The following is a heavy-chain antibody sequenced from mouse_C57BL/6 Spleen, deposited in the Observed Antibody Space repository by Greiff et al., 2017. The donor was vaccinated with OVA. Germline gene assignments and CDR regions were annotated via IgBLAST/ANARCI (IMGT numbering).Heavy chain of an antibody. CDR1: GYAFTNYL. J-gene: IGHJ3*01. Sequence: QVQLKESGAELVRPGTSVKVSCKASGYAFTNYLIEWVKQRPGQGLEWIGVINPGSGGTNYNEKFKGKATLTADKSSSTAYMQLSRLTSEDSAVYFCARSYHYDMVAYWGQGTLVTVSA. CDR3: ARSYHYDMVAY. V-gene: IGHV1-54*01. D-gene: IGHD2-4*01. CDR2: INPGSGGT.